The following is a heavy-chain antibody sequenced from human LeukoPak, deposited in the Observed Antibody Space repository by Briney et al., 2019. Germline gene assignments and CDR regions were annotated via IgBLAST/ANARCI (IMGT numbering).Heavy chain of an antibody. CDR2: IYPGDSDT. V-gene: IGHV5-51*01. J-gene: IGHJ3*02. CDR3: AKQYCSGGYCYTDSFDI. Sequence: PGESLKIPCKGSGYSFISYWIGWVRQMPGKGLEWMGIIYPGDSDTRYSPSFQGQVTISADKSISTAYLQWSSLKASDTAMYYCAKQYCSGGYCYTDSFDIWGQGTMVTVSS. CDR1: GYSFISYW. D-gene: IGHD2-15*01.